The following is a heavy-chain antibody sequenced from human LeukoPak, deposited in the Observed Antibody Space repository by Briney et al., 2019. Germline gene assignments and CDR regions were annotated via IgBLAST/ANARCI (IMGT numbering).Heavy chain of an antibody. CDR2: INHSGST. V-gene: IGHV4-34*01. Sequence: SETLSLTCAVYGGSFSGYYWSWIRQPPEKGLEWIGEINHSGSTNYNPSLKSRVTISVDTSKNQFSLKLNSVTAADTAVYYCARGWRWFDPWGQGTLVTVSS. CDR1: GGSFSGYY. CDR3: ARGWRWFDP. J-gene: IGHJ5*02.